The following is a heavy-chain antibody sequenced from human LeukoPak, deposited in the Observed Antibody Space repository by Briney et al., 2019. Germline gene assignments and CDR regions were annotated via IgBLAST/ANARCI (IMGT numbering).Heavy chain of an antibody. CDR1: GITFSSYW. CDR3: VIDLGDYNDF. CDR2: INNQGTYT. J-gene: IGHJ4*02. V-gene: IGHV3-74*01. D-gene: IGHD2-15*01. Sequence: PGGSLRLSCAVSGITFSSYWMHWVRQDPGRGLLWVSRINNQGTYTNYADSVKGRFTISRDNAKNTLYLQMSSLRADDTAVYYCVIDLGDYNDFWGQGTLVSVSS.